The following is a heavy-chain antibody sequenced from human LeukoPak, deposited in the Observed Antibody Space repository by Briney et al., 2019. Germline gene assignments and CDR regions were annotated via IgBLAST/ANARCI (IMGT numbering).Heavy chain of an antibody. V-gene: IGHV1-18*01. CDR2: ISPYNGNT. CDR1: GYTFTSYG. J-gene: IGHJ6*03. D-gene: IGHD2-2*03. CDR3: ARMDIVVVPAAMGYYYYYYMDV. Sequence: ASVKVSCKASGYTFTSYGISWVRQAPGQGLEWMGWISPYNGNTNYAQKLQGRVTMTTDTSTSTAYMELRSLRSDDTAVYYCARMDIVVVPAAMGYYYYYYMDVWGKGTTVTVSS.